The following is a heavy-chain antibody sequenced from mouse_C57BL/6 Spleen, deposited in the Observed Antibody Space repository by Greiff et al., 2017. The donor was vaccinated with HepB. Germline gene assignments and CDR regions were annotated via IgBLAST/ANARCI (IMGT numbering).Heavy chain of an antibody. Sequence: QVQLKQSGAELVRPGASVKLSCKASGYTFTDYYINWVKQRPGQGLEWIARIYPGSGNTYYNEKFKGKATLTAEKSSSTAYMQLSSLTSEDSAVYFCASHSSGYGFAYWGQGTLVTVSA. CDR2: IYPGSGNT. V-gene: IGHV1-76*01. J-gene: IGHJ3*01. CDR3: ASHSSGYGFAY. CDR1: GYTFTDYY. D-gene: IGHD3-2*02.